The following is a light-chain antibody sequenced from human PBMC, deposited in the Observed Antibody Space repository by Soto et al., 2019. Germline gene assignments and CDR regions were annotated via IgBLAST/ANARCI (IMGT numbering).Light chain of an antibody. CDR3: ASWDDSLNGLYV. CDR2: SDD. Sequence: QSVLTQPPSASGTPGQRVTISCSGSSSNIGRNTVNWYQQLPGTAPKLLIFSDDQRPSGVPDRFSGSKSGTSASLAISGLQSEDEADYYCASWDDSLNGLYVFGTGTKVTLL. J-gene: IGLJ1*01. CDR1: SSNIGRNT. V-gene: IGLV1-44*01.